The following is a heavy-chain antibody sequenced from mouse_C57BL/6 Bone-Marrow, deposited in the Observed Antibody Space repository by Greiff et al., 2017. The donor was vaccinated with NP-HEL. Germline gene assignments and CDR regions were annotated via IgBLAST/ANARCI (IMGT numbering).Heavy chain of an antibody. CDR3: TRDPYDGSRAAMDY. CDR2: ISSGGDYI. Sequence: EVQGVESGEGLVKPGGSLKLSCAASGFTFSSYAMSWVRQTPEKRLEWVAYISSGGDYIYYADTVKGRFTISRDNARITLYLQMSSLKSEDTAMYYCTRDPYDGSRAAMDYWGQGTSVTVSS. D-gene: IGHD2-3*01. V-gene: IGHV5-9-1*02. CDR1: GFTFSSYA. J-gene: IGHJ4*01.